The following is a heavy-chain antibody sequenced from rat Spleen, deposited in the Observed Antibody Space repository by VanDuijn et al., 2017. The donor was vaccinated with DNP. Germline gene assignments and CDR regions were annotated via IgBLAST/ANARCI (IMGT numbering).Heavy chain of an antibody. D-gene: IGHD1-1*01. V-gene: IGHV5-31*01. Sequence: EVQVVESGGGPVQPGRSLKLSCVASGFIFSNYWMTWIRQAPGKGLEWVASISYDGGTTFYRDSVKGRFTISRDNAKSTLYLQMDSLRSEDTASYYCARPNYYYSGDWYFDFWGPGTMVTVSS. CDR3: ARPNYYYSGDWYFDF. CDR1: GFIFSNYW. J-gene: IGHJ1*01. CDR2: ISYDGGTT.